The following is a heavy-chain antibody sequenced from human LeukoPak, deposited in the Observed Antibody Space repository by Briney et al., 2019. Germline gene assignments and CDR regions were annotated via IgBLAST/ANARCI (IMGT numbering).Heavy chain of an antibody. CDR3: AKGYSSSWYSFNDAFDI. J-gene: IGHJ3*02. Sequence: GGSLRLSCAASGFTFNRYWMSWVRQAPGKGLEWVANIKQDGSEKYYVDSVKGRFTISRDNAKNSLYLQMNSLRAEDMALYYCAKGYSSSWYSFNDAFDIWGQGTMVTVSS. CDR1: GFTFNRYW. V-gene: IGHV3-7*03. CDR2: IKQDGSEK. D-gene: IGHD6-13*01.